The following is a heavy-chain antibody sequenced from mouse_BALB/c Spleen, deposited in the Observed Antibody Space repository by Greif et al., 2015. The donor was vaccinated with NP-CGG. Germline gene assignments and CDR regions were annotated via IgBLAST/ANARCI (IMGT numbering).Heavy chain of an antibody. V-gene: IGHV5-6-3*01. CDR3: ARQYGNYWYVDV. Sequence: EVPLVESGGGLVQPGGSLKLSCAASGFTFSSYGMSWVRQTPDKRLELVATINSNGGSTYYPDSVTGRFNISRDNAKNTLYRQMSSLKSEDTSRYYLARQYGNYWYVDVCVAGTTVTVSS. CDR2: INSNGGST. CDR1: GFTFSSYG. D-gene: IGHD2-10*02. J-gene: IGHJ1*02.